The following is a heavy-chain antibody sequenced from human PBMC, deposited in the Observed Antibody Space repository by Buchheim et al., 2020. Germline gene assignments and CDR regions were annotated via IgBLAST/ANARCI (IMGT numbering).Heavy chain of an antibody. CDR2: ISYDGSNK. J-gene: IGHJ6*02. Sequence: QVQLVESGGGVVQPGRSLRLSCAASGFTFSSYGMHWVRQAPGKGLEWVAVISYDGSNKYYADSVKGRFTISRDNSKNTLYLQMNSLRVEDTAVYYCAKDVSWTQGGMDVWGQGTT. CDR1: GFTFSSYG. D-gene: IGHD3-16*02. V-gene: IGHV3-30*18. CDR3: AKDVSWTQGGMDV.